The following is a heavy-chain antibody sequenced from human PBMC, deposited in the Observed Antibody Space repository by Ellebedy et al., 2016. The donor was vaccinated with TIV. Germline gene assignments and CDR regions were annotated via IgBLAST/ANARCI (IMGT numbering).Heavy chain of an antibody. CDR3: AKGHNASVFYLFDS. Sequence: PGGSLRLSCEASGFTAFNFAMSWVRQAPGKGLEWVSAVGGGDDMTFYADAVKGRFTISRENSKNTVTLQMQGLRAEDTALYYCAKGHNASVFYLFDSWGQGTLVTVSS. CDR2: VGGGDDMT. D-gene: IGHD1-14*01. CDR1: GFTAFNFA. J-gene: IGHJ5*01. V-gene: IGHV3-23*01.